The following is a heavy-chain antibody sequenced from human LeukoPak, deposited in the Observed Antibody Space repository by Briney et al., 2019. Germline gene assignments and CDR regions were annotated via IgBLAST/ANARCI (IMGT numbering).Heavy chain of an antibody. CDR3: AKDQQRYCSGGSCLNSFDY. J-gene: IGHJ4*02. CDR2: ISGSGSST. V-gene: IGHV3-23*01. Sequence: AGGSLRLSCAASGFTFSSYAMSWVRQAPGKGLEWVSAISGSGSSTYYADSVKGRFTISRDNSKNTLYLQMNSLRAEDTAVYYCAKDQQRYCSGGSCLNSFDYWGQGTLVTLSS. D-gene: IGHD2-15*01. CDR1: GFTFSSYA.